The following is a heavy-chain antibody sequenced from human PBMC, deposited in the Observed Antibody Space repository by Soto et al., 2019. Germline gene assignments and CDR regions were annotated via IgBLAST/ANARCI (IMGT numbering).Heavy chain of an antibody. V-gene: IGHV3-30*18. CDR2: ISYDGSNK. CDR3: AKGGNHRIAVAVLPSDY. D-gene: IGHD6-19*01. Sequence: GGSLRLSCAAPGFTFSSYGMHWVRQAPGKGLEWVAVISYDGSNKYYADSVKGRFTISRDNSKNTLYLQMNSLRAEDTAVYYCAKGGNHRIAVAVLPSDYWGQGTLVTVSS. J-gene: IGHJ4*02. CDR1: GFTFSSYG.